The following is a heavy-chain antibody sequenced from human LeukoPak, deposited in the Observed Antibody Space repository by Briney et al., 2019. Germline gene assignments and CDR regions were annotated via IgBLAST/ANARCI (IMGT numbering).Heavy chain of an antibody. D-gene: IGHD4-17*01. Sequence: PGASLRLSCAATGFSFSSYAMSWVRQAPGKGLEWVPGISGSGGNTYYADSVKGRFSISRDNSKNTLYLQMNSLRAEDTAVYYCAKDTTVTTHWYFDLWGRGTLVTVSS. CDR1: GFSFSSYA. J-gene: IGHJ2*01. V-gene: IGHV3-23*01. CDR2: ISGSGGNT. CDR3: AKDTTVTTHWYFDL.